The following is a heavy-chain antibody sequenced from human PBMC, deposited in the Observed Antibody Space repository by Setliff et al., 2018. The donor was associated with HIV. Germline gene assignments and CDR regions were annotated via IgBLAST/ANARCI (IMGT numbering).Heavy chain of an antibody. CDR3: ARLNNGAHYSHFDY. J-gene: IGHJ4*02. CDR2: IYHSGST. Sequence: ETLSLTCAVSDYSISSGYYWGWIRQPPGKGLEWIGGIYHSGSTYYNPSLKSRVTISVDTSKNHFSLKLSSVTAADTAVYYCARLNNGAHYSHFDYWGQGTLVTVSS. V-gene: IGHV4-38-2*01. D-gene: IGHD2-15*01. CDR1: DYSISSGYY.